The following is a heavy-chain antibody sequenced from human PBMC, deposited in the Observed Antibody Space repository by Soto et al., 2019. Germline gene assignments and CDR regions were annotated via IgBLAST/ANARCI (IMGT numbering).Heavy chain of an antibody. CDR2: IHYSGST. J-gene: IGHJ4*02. CDR3: SRDKGNSYVYS. V-gene: IGHV4-61*03. D-gene: IGHD5-18*01. CDR1: GGSVSSGGYY. Sequence: QVQLQESGPGLVKPSETLSLTCTVSGGSVSSGGYYWSWIRQPPGKGLEWIGFIHYSGSTNYKPYLKSRVTISVDTSKNTFPRNLRSVTAADTAEYCCSRDKGNSYVYSWGQGTLVTVSS.